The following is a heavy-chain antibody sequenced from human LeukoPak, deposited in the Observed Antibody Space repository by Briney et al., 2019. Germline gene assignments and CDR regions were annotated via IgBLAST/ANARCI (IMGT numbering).Heavy chain of an antibody. CDR1: GGSISSSGYY. V-gene: IGHV4-39*01. J-gene: IGHJ4*02. D-gene: IGHD5-24*01. CDR3: ARLRDGRWLLEY. CDR2: INYSGTT. Sequence: SETLSLTCTASGGSISSSGYYWGWIRQPPGKGLEWLASINYSGTTYYNPSLKSRVTISEDRSKNQFSLKLSSVTAADTAVYYCARLRDGRWLLEYWGQGTLVTVSS.